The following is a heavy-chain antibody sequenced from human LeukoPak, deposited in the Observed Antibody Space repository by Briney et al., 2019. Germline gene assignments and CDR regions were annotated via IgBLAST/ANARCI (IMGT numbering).Heavy chain of an antibody. Sequence: SGPTLVKPTQTLTLTCTFSGFSLSTSGVGLGWIRQPPGKALEWLAVIYWNGDKRYSPSLKNRHTITKDTSKNQVVLTMTNMDPVDTATYYCAHTLEEHWLVAFDPWGQGTLVTVSS. V-gene: IGHV2-5*01. CDR3: AHTLEEHWLVAFDP. D-gene: IGHD6-19*01. CDR2: IYWNGDK. J-gene: IGHJ5*02. CDR1: GFSLSTSGVG.